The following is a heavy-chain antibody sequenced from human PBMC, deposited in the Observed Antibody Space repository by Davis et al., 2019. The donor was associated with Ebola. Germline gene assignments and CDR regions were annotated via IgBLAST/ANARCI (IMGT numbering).Heavy chain of an antibody. V-gene: IGHV1-18*01. CDR2: ISPYNDNT. CDR3: ARGDSSGYYYHPPFWY. Sequence: ASVKVSCKASGYTFTSYGITWVRQAPGQGLEWMGWISPYNDNTNYAQKFQGWVTMTRDTSISTAYMELSRLRSDDTAVYYCARGDSSGYYYHPPFWYWGQGTLVTVSS. D-gene: IGHD3-22*01. J-gene: IGHJ4*02. CDR1: GYTFTSYG.